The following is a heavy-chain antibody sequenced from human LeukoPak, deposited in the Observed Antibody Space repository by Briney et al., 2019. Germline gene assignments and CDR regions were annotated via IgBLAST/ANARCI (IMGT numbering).Heavy chain of an antibody. Sequence: GGSLRLSCAASGFTFSDHYMDWVRQAPGKGLEWVGRTRNKANSYITEYAASVEGRFTISRDNSKNSLYLQMNSLGPEDTAVYYCARDPYSGNYGNYYYYYMDVWGKGTTVTISS. V-gene: IGHV3-72*01. CDR1: GFTFSDHY. CDR2: TRNKANSYIT. CDR3: ARDPYSGNYGNYYYYYMDV. D-gene: IGHD1-26*01. J-gene: IGHJ6*03.